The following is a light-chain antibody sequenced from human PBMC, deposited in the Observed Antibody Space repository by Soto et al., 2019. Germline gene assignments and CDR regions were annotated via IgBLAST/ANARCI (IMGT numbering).Light chain of an antibody. CDR2: KVS. CDR1: QSLVYSDGNTY. CDR3: MQGTHWRRPSRRYT. J-gene: IGKJ2*01. V-gene: IGKV2-30*01. Sequence: DVVMTQSPLSLPVTLGQPASISCRSSQSLVYSDGNTYLNWFQQMPGQSPRRLLYKVSNRDSGVPDRLSGSGSSTDFTLKISRVEAEDVGVYYCMQGTHWRRPSRRYTFGQGTKLEIK.